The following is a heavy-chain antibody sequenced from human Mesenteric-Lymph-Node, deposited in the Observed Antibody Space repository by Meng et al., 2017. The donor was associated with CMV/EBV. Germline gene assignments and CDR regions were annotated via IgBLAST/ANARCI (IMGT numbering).Heavy chain of an antibody. J-gene: IGHJ5*02. V-gene: IGHV3-33*01. CDR2: IWYDGSNK. D-gene: IGHD1-26*01. Sequence: SLRLSCAASGFIFSSYGMHWVRQAPGKGLEWVAVIWYDGSNKYYADSVKGRFTISRDNAKNSLYLQMNSLRAEDTAVYYCARDDEGGSWGQGTLVTVSS. CDR3: ARDDEGGS. CDR1: GFIFSSYG.